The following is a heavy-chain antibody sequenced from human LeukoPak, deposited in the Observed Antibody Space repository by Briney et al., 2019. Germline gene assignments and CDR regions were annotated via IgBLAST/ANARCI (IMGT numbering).Heavy chain of an antibody. CDR2: ISYDGSNK. Sequence: GGSLRLSCAASGFTFSSYGMHWVREAPGKGLGWVAVISYDGSNKYYVDSVKGCFTSSRDNSKNTLYLQMNSLRAEDTAVYYCAKDSDRSGWYSPNYYHGMDVWGQGTTVTVSS. D-gene: IGHD6-19*01. CDR1: GFTFSSYG. J-gene: IGHJ6*01. V-gene: IGHV3-30*18. CDR3: AKDSDRSGWYSPNYYHGMDV.